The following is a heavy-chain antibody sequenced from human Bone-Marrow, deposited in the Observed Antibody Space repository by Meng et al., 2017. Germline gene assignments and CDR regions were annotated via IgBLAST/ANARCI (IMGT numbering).Heavy chain of an antibody. Sequence: ASVKVSCKASGYTFTSYYMHWVRQAPGQGLEWMGIINPSGGSTSYAQKFQGRVTMTRDTSTSKVYMELSSLRSEDTAVYYCASFGELLYAFDIWGQGTMVTVSS. CDR3: ASFGELLYAFDI. CDR1: GYTFTSYY. D-gene: IGHD3-10*01. V-gene: IGHV1-46*01. CDR2: INPSGGST. J-gene: IGHJ3*02.